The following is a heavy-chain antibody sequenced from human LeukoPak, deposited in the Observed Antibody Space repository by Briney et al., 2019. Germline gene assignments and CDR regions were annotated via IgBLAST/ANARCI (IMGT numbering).Heavy chain of an antibody. CDR3: ARAPYDSSGYYYGGFDY. CDR2: IYYSGST. CDR1: GESFSGYY. V-gene: IGHV4-34*09. J-gene: IGHJ4*02. D-gene: IGHD3-22*01. Sequence: PSETLSLTCAVYGESFSGYYWSWIRQPPGKGLEWIGYIYYSGSTYYNPSLKSRVTISVDTSKNQFSLKLSSVTAADTAVYYCARAPYDSSGYYYGGFDYWGQGTLVTVSS.